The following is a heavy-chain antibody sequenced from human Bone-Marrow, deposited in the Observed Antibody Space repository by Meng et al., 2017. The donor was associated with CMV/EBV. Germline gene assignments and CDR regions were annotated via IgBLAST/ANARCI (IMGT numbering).Heavy chain of an antibody. D-gene: IGHD3-3*01. CDR3: ASRGTRVLEWVKATHRDRSVLDY. Sequence: WSWDRQPPGKGLELDEEISRSGRTNYNPSLKGRDTRSRDKSKNQCSLKLGSVTAAGTAVYYCASRGTRVLEWVKATHRDRSVLDYWGQGTLVTVSS. CDR2: ISRSGRT. J-gene: IGHJ4*02. V-gene: IGHV4-4*02.